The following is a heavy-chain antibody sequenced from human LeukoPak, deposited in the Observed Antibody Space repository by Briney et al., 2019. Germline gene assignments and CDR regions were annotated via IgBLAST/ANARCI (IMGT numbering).Heavy chain of an antibody. J-gene: IGHJ4*02. D-gene: IGHD5-24*01. V-gene: IGHV4-59*01. CDR2: IYYTGTT. Sequence: SETLSLTCTVSGGSISNYYWSWIRQPLGKGLGWVGYIYYTGTTKYNPSLESRVTISLDTPKNQFSLKLSSVTAADTAVYRCARSRDGYNYHYFDNWGQGTLVTVSS. CDR1: GGSISNYY. CDR3: ARSRDGYNYHYFDN.